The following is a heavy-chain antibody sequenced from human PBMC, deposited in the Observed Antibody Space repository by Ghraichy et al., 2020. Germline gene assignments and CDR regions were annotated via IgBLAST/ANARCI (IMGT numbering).Heavy chain of an antibody. V-gene: IGHV3-23*01. CDR2: ISVSDGST. J-gene: IGHJ4*02. CDR3: AKAHTLTYCTSTSCYPFDY. Sequence: GGSLRLSCAASGFTFSRYAMTWVRQAPGMGLEWVSAISVSDGSTYYADSVKGRFTISRDNSKNTLYVQMKSLRAEDTAVYYCAKAHTLTYCTSTSCYPFDYWGQGTLVTVSS. CDR1: GFTFSRYA. D-gene: IGHD2-2*01.